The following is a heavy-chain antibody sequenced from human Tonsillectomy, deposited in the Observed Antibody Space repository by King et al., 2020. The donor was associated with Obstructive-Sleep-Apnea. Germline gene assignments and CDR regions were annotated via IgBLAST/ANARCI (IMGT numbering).Heavy chain of an antibody. J-gene: IGHJ6*02. CDR1: GFTFSTFA. V-gene: IGHV3-30*04. D-gene: IGHD3-22*01. CDR2: TSYDGNNK. Sequence: VQLVESVGGVVQPGRSLRLSCAASGFTFSTFAMQWVRQAPGKGLECVAVTSYDGNNKYYADSVKGRFHISRDNSKNTLFLQMNSLRVEDTAVYYCATQPYYYDSSGYRRNYGMDVWGQGTTVTVSS. CDR3: ATQPYYYDSSGYRRNYGMDV.